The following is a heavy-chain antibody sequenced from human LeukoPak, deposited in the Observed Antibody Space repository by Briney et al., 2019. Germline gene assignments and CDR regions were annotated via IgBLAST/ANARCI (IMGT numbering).Heavy chain of an antibody. V-gene: IGHV3-7*01. CDR3: ARDTGGSYRLDY. Sequence: PGGSLTLSCTASGCTFSNYAMRWLRQAPGKGLEWVATIKEDGRERYYVDSVKGRFTISRDNAKNALYLQMKTLRPDDTAVYYCARDTGGSYRLDYWGQGTLVTVSS. CDR1: GCTFSNYA. J-gene: IGHJ4*02. CDR2: IKEDGRER. D-gene: IGHD3-16*02.